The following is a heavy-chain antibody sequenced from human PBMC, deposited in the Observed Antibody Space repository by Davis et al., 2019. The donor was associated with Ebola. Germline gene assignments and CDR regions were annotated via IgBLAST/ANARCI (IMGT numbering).Heavy chain of an antibody. V-gene: IGHV5-51*01. D-gene: IGHD3-10*01. CDR1: GYSFTSYW. CDR3: ARNDLWFGELLFELGMGAFDI. J-gene: IGHJ3*02. Sequence: GESLKISCKGSGYSFTSYWIGWVRQMPGKGLEWMGIIYPGDSDTRYSPSFQGQVTISADKSISTAYLQWSSLKASDTAMYYCARNDLWFGELLFELGMGAFDIWGQGTMVTVSS. CDR2: IYPGDSDT.